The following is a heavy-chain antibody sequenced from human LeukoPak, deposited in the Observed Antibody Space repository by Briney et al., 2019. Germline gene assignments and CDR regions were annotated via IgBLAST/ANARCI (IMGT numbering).Heavy chain of an antibody. CDR1: GGSFSDYY. V-gene: IGHV4-34*01. CDR3: ARKVGATTYPDWFDP. J-gene: IGHJ5*02. Sequence: SETLSLTCAVYGGSFSDYYWSWIRQPPGRGLEWIGEINHIGSTNYNPSLKSRLTISVDTSKKQFSLKLSSVTAADTAVYYCARKVGATTYPDWFDPWGQGTLVTVSS. CDR2: INHIGST. D-gene: IGHD1-26*01.